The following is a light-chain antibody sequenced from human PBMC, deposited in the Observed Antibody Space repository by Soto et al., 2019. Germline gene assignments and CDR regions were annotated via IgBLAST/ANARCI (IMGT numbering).Light chain of an antibody. CDR1: SSDVGGYNY. J-gene: IGLJ1*01. CDR2: EVS. CDR3: ISYAGSNLLYV. V-gene: IGLV2-8*01. Sequence: QSALTQPPSAARSPGQSVTPSCPGTSSDVGGYNYVSWYQQHPGKAPKLMIYEVSKRPSGVPDRFSGSKSGNTASLTVSGLQAEDEADYYCISYAGSNLLYVFGTGTKVTVL.